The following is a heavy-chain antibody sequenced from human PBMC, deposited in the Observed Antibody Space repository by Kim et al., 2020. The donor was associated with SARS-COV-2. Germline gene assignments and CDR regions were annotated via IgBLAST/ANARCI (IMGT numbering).Heavy chain of an antibody. Sequence: GGSLRLSCAASGFTFSSYGMHWVRQAPGKGLEWVAVISYDGSNKYYADSVKGRFTISRDNSKNTLYLQMNSLRAEDTAVYYCARDAFFMSAATDYNGMDVWGQGTTVTVSS. CDR1: GFTFSSYG. J-gene: IGHJ6*02. CDR3: ARDAFFMSAATDYNGMDV. V-gene: IGHV3-33*05. CDR2: ISYDGSNK. D-gene: IGHD2-15*01.